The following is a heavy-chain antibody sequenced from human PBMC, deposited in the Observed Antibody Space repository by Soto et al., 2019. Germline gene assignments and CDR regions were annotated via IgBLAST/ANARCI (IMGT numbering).Heavy chain of an antibody. V-gene: IGHV3-21*01. CDR1: GFTFSSYT. CDR3: ASDSVRDYRYYYYGMDV. Sequence: GGSLRLSFSASGFTFSSYTMNGVRQAPGRGLEWVSSIGTSSSNIYYADSVKGRLTISRDNAKNSLFLQMNSLRADDTAVYYCASDSVRDYRYYYYGMDVCGQGTTATVSS. D-gene: IGHD4-17*01. CDR2: IGTSSSNI. J-gene: IGHJ6*02.